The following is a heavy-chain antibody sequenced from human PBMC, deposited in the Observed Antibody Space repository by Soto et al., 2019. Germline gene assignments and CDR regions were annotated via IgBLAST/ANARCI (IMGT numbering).Heavy chain of an antibody. CDR3: AHKGYGDYPIES. J-gene: IGHJ4*02. D-gene: IGHD4-17*01. V-gene: IGHV2-5*02. CDR2: IYWDDNK. CDR1: GFSLSTRGVG. Sequence: QITLKESGPTLVKPTQTLTLTCTFSGFSLSTRGVGVGWIRQPPGKALEWLAVIYWDDNKHYSPSLKSRLTIPKDASENQVVLTMTNMDPVDTATYYCAHKGYGDYPIESWGQGTLVTVSS.